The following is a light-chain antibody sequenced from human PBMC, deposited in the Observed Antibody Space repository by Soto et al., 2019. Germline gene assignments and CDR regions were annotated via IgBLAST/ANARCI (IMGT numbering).Light chain of an antibody. Sequence: DIQMTQSPSTLSASLGDTLTITCHAIESISIWLAWYEQKPGKAPKLLIYKASTLKSGVPSRFRGSGSGTDFTLTITSLQSEDFEIYYCQQSYSSPRTFGQGTRLEIK. CDR2: KAS. CDR3: QQSYSSPRT. CDR1: ESISIW. J-gene: IGKJ5*01. V-gene: IGKV1-5*03.